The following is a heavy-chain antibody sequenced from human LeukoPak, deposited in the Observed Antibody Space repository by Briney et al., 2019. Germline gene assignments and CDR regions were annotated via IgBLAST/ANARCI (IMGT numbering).Heavy chain of an antibody. Sequence: PSETLSLTCTVSGGSISSYYWSWIRQPPGKGLEWIGYIHYSGSTNYNPSLKSRVTISVDTSKNHFSLKLSSVTAADTAVYYCARMITGRAHFDYWGQGTLVTVSS. J-gene: IGHJ4*02. CDR3: ARMITGRAHFDY. D-gene: IGHD1-20*01. V-gene: IGHV4-59*08. CDR1: GGSISSYY. CDR2: IHYSGST.